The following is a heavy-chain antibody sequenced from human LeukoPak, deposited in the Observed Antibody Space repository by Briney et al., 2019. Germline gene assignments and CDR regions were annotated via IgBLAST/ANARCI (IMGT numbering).Heavy chain of an antibody. CDR1: GGSISSYY. J-gene: IGHJ4*02. D-gene: IGHD3-22*01. Sequence: SETLSLTCTVSGGSISSYYWSWIRQPAGKGLESIGHISTSGSTNYNPSLKSRVTMSVDTSKNQFSLKLSSVTAADTAVYYCARVRYSDSSVLTRKRSYYFDYWGQGTLVTVPS. CDR2: ISTSGST. V-gene: IGHV4-4*07. CDR3: ARVRYSDSSVLTRKRSYYFDY.